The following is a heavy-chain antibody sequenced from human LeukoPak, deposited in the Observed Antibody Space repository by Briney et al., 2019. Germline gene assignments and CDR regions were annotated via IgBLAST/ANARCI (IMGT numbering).Heavy chain of an antibody. J-gene: IGHJ2*01. D-gene: IGHD2-2*01. V-gene: IGHV4-30-2*01. Sequence: SQTLSLTCTVSGGSISSGGYYWSWIRQPPGKGLEWIGYIYHSGSTYYNPSLKSRVTISVDRSKNQFSLKLSSVTAADTAVYYCARDGCSSTSCYPSSAGYWYFDLWGRGTLVTVSS. CDR2: IYHSGST. CDR1: GGSISSGGYY. CDR3: ARDGCSSTSCYPSSAGYWYFDL.